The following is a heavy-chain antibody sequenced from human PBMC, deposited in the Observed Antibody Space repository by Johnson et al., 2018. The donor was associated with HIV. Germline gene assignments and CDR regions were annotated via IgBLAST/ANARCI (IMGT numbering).Heavy chain of an antibody. CDR2: ISYDGNIK. Sequence: QVQLVESGGGVVQPGGSLRLSCAASGFIFSSYAMHWVRQAPGKGLEWVAVISYDGNIKYYADSVKGRFTISRDNSKNTLYLQMNSLRAEDTAVYYCARAGYYGGSAFDIWGRGTMVTVSS. CDR3: ARAGYYGGSAFDI. D-gene: IGHD2-15*01. J-gene: IGHJ3*02. V-gene: IGHV3-30-3*01. CDR1: GFIFSSYA.